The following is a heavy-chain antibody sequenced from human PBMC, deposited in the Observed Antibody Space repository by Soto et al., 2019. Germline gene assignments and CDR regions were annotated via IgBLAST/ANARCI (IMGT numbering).Heavy chain of an antibody. J-gene: IGHJ4*02. Sequence: EVQLLESGGGLVQPGGSLRLSCAASGFTFSSYALSWVRLAPGKGLEWVSAISGSGAGTYYADSVKGRFTISRDNSKNTLYLQMNSLRAEDTAVYYCANSIAAAGIAMVYWGQGTLVTVSS. CDR3: ANSIAAAGIAMVY. V-gene: IGHV3-23*01. CDR2: ISGSGAGT. CDR1: GFTFSSYA. D-gene: IGHD6-13*01.